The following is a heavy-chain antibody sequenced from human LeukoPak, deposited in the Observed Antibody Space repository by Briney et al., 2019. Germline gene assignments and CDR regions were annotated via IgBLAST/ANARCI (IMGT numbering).Heavy chain of an antibody. D-gene: IGHD4-17*01. V-gene: IGHV3-53*05. CDR1: GFSVSNNY. Sequence: GGSLRLSCAASGFSVSNNYMSWVRQTPGKGLEWVSGISGNGVKTFYADSVKGRFTISRDNSKNTLYLQMNSLRAEDTAVYYCARERVDYGDYEPHFDYWGQGTLVTVSS. CDR2: ISGNGVKT. CDR3: ARERVDYGDYEPHFDY. J-gene: IGHJ4*02.